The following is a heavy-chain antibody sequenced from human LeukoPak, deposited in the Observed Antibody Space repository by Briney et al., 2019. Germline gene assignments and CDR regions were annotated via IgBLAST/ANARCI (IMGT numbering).Heavy chain of an antibody. J-gene: IGHJ4*02. V-gene: IGHV1-69*06. CDR3: ARARMATISYRGYFDY. Sequence: ASVKVSCKASGYTFTSYGISWVRQAPGQGLEWMGGIIPIFGTANYAQKFQGRVTITADKSTSTAYMELSSLRSEDTAVYYCARARMATISYRGYFDYWGQGTLVTVSS. CDR2: IIPIFGTA. D-gene: IGHD5-24*01. CDR1: GYTFTSYG.